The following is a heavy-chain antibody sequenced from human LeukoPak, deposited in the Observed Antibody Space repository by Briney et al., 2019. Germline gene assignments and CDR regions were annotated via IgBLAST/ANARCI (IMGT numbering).Heavy chain of an antibody. CDR3: ARGADSGSYYSWFDP. CDR1: GYTFTGYY. CDR2: INPNSGGT. Sequence: ASVKVSCKASGYTFTGYYMHWVRQAPGQGLEWMGWINPNSGGTNYAQKFQGRVTMTRDTSISTAYMELSRLRSDDTAVYYCARGADSGSYYSWFDPWGQGTLVTVSS. J-gene: IGHJ5*02. D-gene: IGHD1-26*01. V-gene: IGHV1-2*02.